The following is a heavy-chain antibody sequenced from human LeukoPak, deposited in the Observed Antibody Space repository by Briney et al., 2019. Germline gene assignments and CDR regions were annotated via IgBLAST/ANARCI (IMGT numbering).Heavy chain of an antibody. CDR3: ARDNGEYYDFWSGASNAFDI. CDR1: GYTLTELS. Sequence: ASVKVSCKVSGYTLTELSMHWVRQAPGKGLEWMGGFDPEDGETIYAQKLQGRVTMTTDTSTSTAYMELRSLRSDDTAVYYCARDNGEYYDFWSGASNAFDIWGQGTMVTVSS. D-gene: IGHD3-3*01. V-gene: IGHV1-24*01. CDR2: FDPEDGET. J-gene: IGHJ3*02.